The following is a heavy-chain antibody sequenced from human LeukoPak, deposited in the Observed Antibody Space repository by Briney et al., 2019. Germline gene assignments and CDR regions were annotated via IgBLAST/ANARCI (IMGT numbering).Heavy chain of an antibody. Sequence: KPSETLSLTCTVSGYSISSGYYWGWVRQPPGKGLEWIGNIFYSGSTYYSPSLKSRVTISLDTSRNQFSLKLNSVTAADTAVYYCARAVAATLLGWFDPWGQGTLVTVSS. V-gene: IGHV4-38-2*02. D-gene: IGHD2-15*01. CDR3: ARAVAATLLGWFDP. CDR1: GYSISSGYY. J-gene: IGHJ5*02. CDR2: IFYSGST.